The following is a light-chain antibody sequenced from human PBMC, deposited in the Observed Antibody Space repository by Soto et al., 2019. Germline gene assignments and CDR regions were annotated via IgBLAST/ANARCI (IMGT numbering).Light chain of an antibody. J-gene: IGKJ1*01. CDR3: QQYNDYSWT. CDR1: QSISIW. Sequence: DIQMTPSPSTLSASVGDRVAITCRASQSISIWLAWSQPKPGKAPKLLIYKASSLESGVPSRFSGSGSGTEFTLTISSLQPDDFATYYCQQYNDYSWTFGQGTKVEIK. V-gene: IGKV1-5*03. CDR2: KAS.